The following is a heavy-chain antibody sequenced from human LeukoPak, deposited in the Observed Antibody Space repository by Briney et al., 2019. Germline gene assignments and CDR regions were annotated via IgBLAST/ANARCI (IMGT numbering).Heavy chain of an antibody. J-gene: IGHJ5*02. V-gene: IGHV3-30-3*02. Sequence: PGRSLRLSCAASGFTFSSYAMHWVRQAPGKGLEWVAVISYDGSNKYYADSVKGRFTISRDNSKNTLYLQMNSLRAEDTAVYYCAKLSSGFHSWGQGTLVTVSS. D-gene: IGHD6-19*01. CDR1: GFTFSSYA. CDR3: AKLSSGFHS. CDR2: ISYDGSNK.